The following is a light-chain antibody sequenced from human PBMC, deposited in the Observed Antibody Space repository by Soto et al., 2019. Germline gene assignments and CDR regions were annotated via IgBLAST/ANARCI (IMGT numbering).Light chain of an antibody. CDR3: QSADSSGTYEV. J-gene: IGLJ1*01. Sequence: SYELTQPPSVSVSPGQTARITCSGDALPKQYAYWYQQKPGQAPVLVIYKDSERPSGIHERFSGSSSGTTVTLTISGVQAEDEADYYCQSADSSGTYEVFGAGTKLTVL. CDR1: ALPKQY. CDR2: KDS. V-gene: IGLV3-25*02.